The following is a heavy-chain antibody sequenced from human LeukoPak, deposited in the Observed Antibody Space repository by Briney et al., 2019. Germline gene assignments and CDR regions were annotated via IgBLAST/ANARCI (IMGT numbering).Heavy chain of an antibody. CDR3: GRESAALGVYSYGH. J-gene: IGHJ4*02. V-gene: IGHV3-30*04. Sequence: GGSLRLSCAASGFTFSNYAMHWVRQAPGKGLEWVALISSDGSNEYYEDSVKGRITISRDNSRNTLYLQINSLRAEDTAVYYCGRESAALGVYSYGHWGQGTLVTVSS. D-gene: IGHD5-18*01. CDR1: GFTFSNYA. CDR2: ISSDGSNE.